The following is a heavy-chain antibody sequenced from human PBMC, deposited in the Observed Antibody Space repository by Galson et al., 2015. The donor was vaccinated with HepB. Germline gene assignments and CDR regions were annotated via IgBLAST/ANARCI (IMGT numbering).Heavy chain of an antibody. J-gene: IGHJ4*02. CDR2: IYPGGSDT. Sequence: SGAEVKKPGESLKISCKVSGYNFADYWIGWVRQVPGKGLEWMGIIYPGGSDTRYSPSFQGQVTISVDKSISTAYLQWTSLKASDTAMYYCARQRFFDYWGQGTLVTVSS. CDR1: GYNFADYW. CDR3: ARQRFFDY. V-gene: IGHV5-51*01. D-gene: IGHD3-3*01.